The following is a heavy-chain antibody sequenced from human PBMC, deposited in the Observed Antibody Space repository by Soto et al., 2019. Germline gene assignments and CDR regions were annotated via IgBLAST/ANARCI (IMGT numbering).Heavy chain of an antibody. CDR3: AQDLHSSGWFYY. CDR1: GFTFNTYT. V-gene: IGHV3-23*01. CDR2: ISDSGVST. Sequence: EVHLLESGGGLVQPGGSLRLSCAASGFTFNTYTMNWVRQAPGKGLEWVSSISDSGVSTKYADSVKGRFTISRVNSKNTLYLQMNSLRAEDTAIYYCAQDLHSSGWFYYWGQGTLVTVSS. D-gene: IGHD6-19*01. J-gene: IGHJ4*02.